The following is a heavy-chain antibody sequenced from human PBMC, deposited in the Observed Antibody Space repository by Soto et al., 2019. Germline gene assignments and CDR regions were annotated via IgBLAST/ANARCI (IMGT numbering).Heavy chain of an antibody. CDR3: ARPVVPAAMSWFDP. J-gene: IGHJ5*02. D-gene: IGHD2-2*01. CDR1: GGSFSGYY. V-gene: IGHV4-34*01. Sequence: SETLSLTCAVYGGSFSGYYWSWIRQPPGKGLEWIGEINHSGSTNYNPSLKSRVTISVDTSKNQFSLKLSSVTAADTAVYYCARPVVPAAMSWFDPWGQGTLVTVSS. CDR2: INHSGST.